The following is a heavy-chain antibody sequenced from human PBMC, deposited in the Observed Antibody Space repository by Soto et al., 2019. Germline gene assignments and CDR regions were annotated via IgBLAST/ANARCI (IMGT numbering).Heavy chain of an antibody. Sequence: ASVKVSCKASGGTFSSYAISWMRQAPGQGLEWMGGIIPIFGTANYAQKFQGRVTITADESTSTAYMELSSLRSEDTAVYYCARGCGPGSYYCNWGQGTLVTVSS. CDR2: IIPIFGTA. CDR1: GGTFSSYA. J-gene: IGHJ4*02. V-gene: IGHV1-69*13. CDR3: ARGCGPGSYYCN. D-gene: IGHD3-10*01.